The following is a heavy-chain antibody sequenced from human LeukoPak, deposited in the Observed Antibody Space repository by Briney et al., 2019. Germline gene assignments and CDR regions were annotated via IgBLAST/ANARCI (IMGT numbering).Heavy chain of an antibody. CDR3: AKMAIAKGATQGRGFLQFDL. CDR1: GFTFDNHA. D-gene: IGHD2-21*01. V-gene: IGHV3-23*01. Sequence: GGSLRLSCAASGFTFDNHAMTWVRQAPGKGLEWVSLITGTGFDTYTANSVKGRFITSRDNSKNSLYLRLDSLRPEDTAMYYCAKMAIAKGATQGRGFLQFDLWGQGTLVTVSS. J-gene: IGHJ5*02. CDR2: ITGTGFDT.